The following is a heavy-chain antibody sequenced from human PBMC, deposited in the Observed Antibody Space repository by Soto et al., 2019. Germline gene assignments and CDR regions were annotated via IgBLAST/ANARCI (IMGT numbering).Heavy chain of an antibody. J-gene: IGHJ6*02. CDR3: ARAGDYDFWSGYPYYYYGMDV. V-gene: IGHV4-61*01. CDR1: GGSVSSGSYY. D-gene: IGHD3-3*01. CDR2: IYYSGST. Sequence: ASETLSLTCTVSGGSVSSGSYYWSWIRQPPGKGLEWIGYIYYSGSTNYNPSLKSRVTISVDTSKNQFSLKLSSVTAADTAVYYCARAGDYDFWSGYPYYYYGMDVWGQGTTVTVSS.